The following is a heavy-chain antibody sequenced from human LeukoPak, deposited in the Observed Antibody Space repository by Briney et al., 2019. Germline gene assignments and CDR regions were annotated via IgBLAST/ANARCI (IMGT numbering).Heavy chain of an antibody. CDR1: GFTFSSYG. V-gene: IGHV3-30*02. CDR3: AKGAAYRSTLEGAFDI. Sequence: TGGSLRLSCAASGFTFSSYGMHWVRQAPGKGLEWVAFIRYDGSNKYYADSVKGRFTISRDNSKNTLYLQMNSLRAEDTAVYYCAKGAAYRSTLEGAFDIWGQGTMVTVSS. D-gene: IGHD6-25*01. CDR2: IRYDGSNK. J-gene: IGHJ3*02.